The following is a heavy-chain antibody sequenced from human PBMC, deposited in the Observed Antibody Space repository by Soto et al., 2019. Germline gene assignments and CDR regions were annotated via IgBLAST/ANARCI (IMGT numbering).Heavy chain of an antibody. CDR1: GYTFSTYY. D-gene: IGHD2-21*02. J-gene: IGHJ4*02. CDR3: ARGGHIAVVTASFDY. Sequence: QVQLVQSGAEVKKPGASVKVACKASGYTFSTYYLHWVRQAPGQGLEWMGIIHPSGGSTTYAQKLLGRVTMPRDTSTSTVFMELSSLRSEDTAVYYCARGGHIAVVTASFDYWGQGTLVTVSS. V-gene: IGHV1-46*03. CDR2: IHPSGGST.